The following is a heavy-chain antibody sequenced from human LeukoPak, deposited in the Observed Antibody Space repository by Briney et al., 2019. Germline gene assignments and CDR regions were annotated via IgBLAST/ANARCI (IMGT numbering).Heavy chain of an antibody. V-gene: IGHV4-39*02. D-gene: IGHD3-10*01. Sequence: KTSETLSLTCTVSGGSISSSSYYWGWIRQPPGKGLEWIGSIYYSGSTYYNPSLKGRVTISLDTSKHRFSLNMTSMTAADTALYYCARGFGSARNWFDPWGQGTQVTVSS. CDR2: IYYSGST. J-gene: IGHJ5*02. CDR3: ARGFGSARNWFDP. CDR1: GGSISSSSYY.